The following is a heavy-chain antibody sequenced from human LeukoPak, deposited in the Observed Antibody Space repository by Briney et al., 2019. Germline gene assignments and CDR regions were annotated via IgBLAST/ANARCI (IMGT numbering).Heavy chain of an antibody. CDR2: IYSGGST. CDR3: ARGYYYMDV. Sequence: GGSLRLSCAASGFTVSSGYMNWVRQAPGKGLEWVSVIYSGGSTYYADSVKGRFTISRDSSKNTLYLQMNSLRAADAAVYYCARGYYYMDVWGKGTTVTVSS. J-gene: IGHJ6*03. CDR1: GFTVSSGY. V-gene: IGHV3-53*01.